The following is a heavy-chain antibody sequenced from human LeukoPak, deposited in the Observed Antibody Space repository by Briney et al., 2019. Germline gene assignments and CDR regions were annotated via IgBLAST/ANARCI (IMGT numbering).Heavy chain of an antibody. D-gene: IGHD3-9*01. CDR2: IKQDGSET. J-gene: IGHJ3*01. CDR3: VRGFDGTNAFDL. V-gene: IGHV3-7*01. Sequence: GGSLRLSCGASGFTFTTYWMSGVRQAPGEGLEWVANIKQDGSETYYVDSVKGRFTISRDNDKNSVFLQMGSLRVEDTAVYYCVRGFDGTNAFDLWGQGTMVTVSS. CDR1: GFTFTTYW.